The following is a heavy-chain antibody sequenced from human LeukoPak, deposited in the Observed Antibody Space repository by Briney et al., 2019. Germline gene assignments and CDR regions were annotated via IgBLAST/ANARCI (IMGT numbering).Heavy chain of an antibody. CDR2: ISAYNGNT. D-gene: IGHD6-19*01. CDR3: ARDRFVQYSSGWRFDY. Sequence: GASVKVSCKASGYTFTSYGISWVRQAPGQGLEWMGWISAYNGNTNYAQKLQGRVTMTTDTSTSTAYMELRSLRSDDTAVYYCARDRFVQYSSGWRFDYWGQGTLVTVSS. CDR1: GYTFTSYG. J-gene: IGHJ4*02. V-gene: IGHV1-18*01.